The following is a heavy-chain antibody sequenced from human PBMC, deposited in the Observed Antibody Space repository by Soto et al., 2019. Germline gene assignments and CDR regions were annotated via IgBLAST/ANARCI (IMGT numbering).Heavy chain of an antibody. J-gene: IGHJ4*02. D-gene: IGHD3-9*01. CDR1: GGSFSGYY. V-gene: IGHV4-34*01. CDR3: ARVPGRYFDWGPIDY. CDR2: INHSGST. Sequence: QVQLQQWGAGLLKPSETLSLTCAVYGGSFSGYYWSWIRQPPGKGLEWIGEINHSGSTNYNPSLKSRVTISVDTSKNQFSLKLSAGTAADTAVYYCARVPGRYFDWGPIDYWGQGTLVTVSS.